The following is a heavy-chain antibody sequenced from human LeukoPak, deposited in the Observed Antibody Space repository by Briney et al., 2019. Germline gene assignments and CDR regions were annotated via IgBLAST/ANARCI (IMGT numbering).Heavy chain of an antibody. V-gene: IGHV1-69*06. CDR3: ARADSSIAARLSRSSIFNYYYYMDV. CDR1: GGTLSSYA. J-gene: IGHJ6*03. CDR2: IIPIFGTT. D-gene: IGHD6-6*01. Sequence: GASVKVSCKASGGTLSSYAISWVRQAPGQGLERMGRIIPIFGTTNYAHNFQGRITITADTSTSTAHMELTSLTSEDTAVYYCARADSSIAARLSRSSIFNYYYYMDVWGKGTTVTVSS.